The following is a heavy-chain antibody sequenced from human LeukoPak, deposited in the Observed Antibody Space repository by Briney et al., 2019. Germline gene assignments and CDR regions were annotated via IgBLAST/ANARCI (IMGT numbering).Heavy chain of an antibody. D-gene: IGHD1-1*01. CDR3: ARLFPRLQLERPPVDY. CDR1: GYSFTSYW. Sequence: GESLKISCKGPGYSFTSYWIGWVRQMPGKGLEWMGIIYPGDSDTRYSPSFQGQVTISADKSISTAYLQWSSLKASDTAMYYCARLFPRLQLERPPVDYWGQGTLVTVSS. V-gene: IGHV5-51*01. CDR2: IYPGDSDT. J-gene: IGHJ4*02.